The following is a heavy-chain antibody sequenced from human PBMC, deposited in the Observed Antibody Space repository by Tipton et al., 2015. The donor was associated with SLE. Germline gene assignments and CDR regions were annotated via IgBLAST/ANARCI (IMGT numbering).Heavy chain of an antibody. CDR1: GGSISSGDYY. V-gene: IGHV4-30-4*01. J-gene: IGHJ2*01. D-gene: IGHD4-17*01. Sequence: TLSLTCTVSGGSISSGDYYWSWIRQPPGKGLEWIGYIYYSGSTYYNPSLKSRVTISVDTSKNQFSLKLSSVTAADTAVYYCARSNGDFLAPPWYFDLWGRGTLVTVSS. CDR2: IYYSGST. CDR3: ARSNGDFLAPPWYFDL.